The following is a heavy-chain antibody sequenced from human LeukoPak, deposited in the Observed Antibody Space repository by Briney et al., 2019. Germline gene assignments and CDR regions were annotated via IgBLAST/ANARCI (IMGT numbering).Heavy chain of an antibody. CDR1: GHTFTGYY. CDR3: ARDYSNYEGGFDP. Sequence: ASVTVSCKASGHTFTGYYMHWVRQAPGQGLEWMGWINPNSGGTNYAQKFQGRVTMTRDTSISTAYMELSRLRSDDTAVYYCARDYSNYEGGFDPWGQGTLVTVSS. CDR2: INPNSGGT. D-gene: IGHD4-11*01. J-gene: IGHJ5*02. V-gene: IGHV1-2*02.